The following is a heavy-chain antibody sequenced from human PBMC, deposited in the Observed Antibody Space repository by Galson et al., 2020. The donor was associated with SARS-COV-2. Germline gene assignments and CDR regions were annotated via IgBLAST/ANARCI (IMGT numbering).Heavy chain of an antibody. D-gene: IGHD6-13*01. V-gene: IGHV1-2*06. J-gene: IGHJ4*02. CDR3: AREVRATAATWFDY. CDR2: INPNTGGA. Sequence: ASVKVSCKASGYSFTGYYLHWVRQAPGQGLDWMGRINPNTGGANYAQKFQGRVTMTRDTSINTTYMELSRLRSDDTAVYYCAREVRATAATWFDYWGPGTLRTVSS. CDR1: GYSFTGYY.